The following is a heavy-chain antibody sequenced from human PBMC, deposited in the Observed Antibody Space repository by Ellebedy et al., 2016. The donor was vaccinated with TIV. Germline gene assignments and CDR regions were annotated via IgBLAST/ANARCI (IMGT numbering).Heavy chain of an antibody. Sequence: GESLKISCAASGFTVSSHYMSWVRQAPGKGLEWVSLIYSGGTTYYADSVKGRFTISRDNSKNTLYLQMNSLRAEDTAVYYCAKALGYCSGGSCYVYYYYYYGMDVWGQGTTVTVSS. CDR1: GFTVSSHY. CDR2: IYSGGTT. D-gene: IGHD2-15*01. V-gene: IGHV3-53*01. CDR3: AKALGYCSGGSCYVYYYYYYGMDV. J-gene: IGHJ6*02.